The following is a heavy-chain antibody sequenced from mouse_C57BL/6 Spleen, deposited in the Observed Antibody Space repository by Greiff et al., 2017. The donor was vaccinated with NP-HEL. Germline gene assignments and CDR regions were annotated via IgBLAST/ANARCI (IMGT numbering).Heavy chain of an antibody. J-gene: IGHJ3*01. Sequence: EVKLQESGAELVRPGASVKLSCTASGFNIKDDYMHWVKQRPEQGLEWIGWIDPENGDTEYASKFQGKATITADTSSNTAYLQLSSLTSEDTAVYYCTTYGSSPAWFAYWGQGTLVTVSA. CDR3: TTYGSSPAWFAY. D-gene: IGHD1-1*01. CDR2: IDPENGDT. CDR1: GFNIKDDY. V-gene: IGHV14-4*01.